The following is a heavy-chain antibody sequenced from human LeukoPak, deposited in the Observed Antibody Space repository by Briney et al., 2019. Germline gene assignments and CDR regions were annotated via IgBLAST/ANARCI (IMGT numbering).Heavy chain of an antibody. J-gene: IGHJ5*02. Sequence: KPSETLSLTCAVYGGSFSGYYWSWIRHPPGKGLEWIGYIYYSGSTYYNPSLKSRVTISVDTSKNQFSLKLSSVTAADTAVYYCARDGAALRIPNWFDPWGQGTLVTVSS. CDR3: ARDGAALRIPNWFDP. D-gene: IGHD1-26*01. CDR1: GGSFSGYY. V-gene: IGHV4-30-4*08. CDR2: IYYSGST.